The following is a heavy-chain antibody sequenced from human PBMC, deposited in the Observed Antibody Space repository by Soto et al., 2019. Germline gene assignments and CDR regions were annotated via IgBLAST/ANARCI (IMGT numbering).Heavy chain of an antibody. J-gene: IGHJ4*02. CDR3: ARGYDFWSGNFEL. D-gene: IGHD3-3*01. V-gene: IGHV3-30-3*01. CDR1: GFNFSTYA. CDR2: ISYDGGDK. Sequence: QVQLVESGGGVVQPGRSLRLSSAASGFNFSTYAMHWVRQAPGKGLEWVAVISYDGGDKYYPDSVKGRITVSRDNSKNTLYLQMNSPRTEDTAVYYCARGYDFWSGNFELWGQGTLVSVSS.